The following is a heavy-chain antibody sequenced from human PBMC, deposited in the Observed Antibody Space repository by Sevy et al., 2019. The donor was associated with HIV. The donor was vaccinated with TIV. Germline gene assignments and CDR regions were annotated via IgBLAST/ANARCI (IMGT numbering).Heavy chain of an antibody. J-gene: IGHJ5*02. V-gene: IGHV1-69*13. CDR3: AKTGRVGLGNWLDP. Sequence: ASVKVSCKASGGTFNNYAISWVRQAPGQGLEWMGGIISIFGTTNYAQKFQVRVTMTADESTKTAYMELGSLRSEDTAMYYCAKTGRVGLGNWLDPWGQGTLVTVSS. CDR2: IISIFGTT. CDR1: GGTFNNYA. D-gene: IGHD3-16*01.